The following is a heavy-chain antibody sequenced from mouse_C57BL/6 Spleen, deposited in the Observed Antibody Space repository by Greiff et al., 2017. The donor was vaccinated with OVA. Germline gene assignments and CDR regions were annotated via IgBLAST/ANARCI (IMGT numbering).Heavy chain of an antibody. Sequence: VKLQESGAELVKPGASVKLSCKASGYTFTEYTIHWVKQRSGQGLEWIGWFYPGSGSIKYNEKFKDKATLTADKSSSTVYMELSRLTSEDSAVYFCARHEEGFTTVVAPFDVWGTGTTVTVSS. J-gene: IGHJ1*03. CDR2: FYPGSGSI. CDR3: ARHEEGFTTVVAPFDV. CDR1: GYTFTEYT. D-gene: IGHD1-1*01. V-gene: IGHV1-62-2*01.